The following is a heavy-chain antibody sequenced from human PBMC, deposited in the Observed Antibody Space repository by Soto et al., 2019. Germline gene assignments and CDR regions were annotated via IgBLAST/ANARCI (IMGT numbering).Heavy chain of an antibody. J-gene: IGHJ4*02. Sequence: SETLSLTCTVSGGSISSGDYYWSWIRQPPGKGLEWIGYIYYSGSTYYNPSLKSRVTISVDTSKNQFSLKLSSVTAADTAVYYCARARSVEMATITAYWGQGTLVTVS. CDR1: GGSISSGDYY. CDR2: IYYSGST. D-gene: IGHD5-12*01. V-gene: IGHV4-30-4*01. CDR3: ARARSVEMATITAY.